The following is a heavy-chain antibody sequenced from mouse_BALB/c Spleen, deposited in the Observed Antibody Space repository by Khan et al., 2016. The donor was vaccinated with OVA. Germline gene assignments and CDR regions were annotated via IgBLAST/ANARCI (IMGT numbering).Heavy chain of an antibody. J-gene: IGHJ2*01. Sequence: QVQLKESGPGLVAPSQSLSITCTVYGYSLTRYGVHWVRQPPGKGLEWLGLIWAGGSTNYNWALMSRLSISIDNSKSLVFLIMNSLQTDDTALYYCARSKYVARYWGQGTTLTVSS. CDR3: ARSKYVARY. CDR2: IWAGGST. V-gene: IGHV2-9*02. D-gene: IGHD3-3*01. CDR1: GYSLTRYG.